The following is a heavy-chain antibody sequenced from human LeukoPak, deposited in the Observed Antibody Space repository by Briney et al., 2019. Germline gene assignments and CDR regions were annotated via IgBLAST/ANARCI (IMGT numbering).Heavy chain of an antibody. D-gene: IGHD6-19*01. Sequence: SETLSLTCIVSGGSISSYYWSWIRQPPGKGLEWIGYIYYSGSTNYNPSLKSRVTISVDTSKNQFSLKLSSVTAADTAVYYCARAQYSSGWPTYYYYGMDVWGQGTTVTVSS. CDR2: IYYSGST. CDR1: GGSISSYY. J-gene: IGHJ6*02. V-gene: IGHV4-59*01. CDR3: ARAQYSSGWPTYYYYGMDV.